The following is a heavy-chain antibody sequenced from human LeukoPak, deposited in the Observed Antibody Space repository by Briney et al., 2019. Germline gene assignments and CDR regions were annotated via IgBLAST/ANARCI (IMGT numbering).Heavy chain of an antibody. CDR1: GFIFSSYS. Sequence: GGSLRLSCAASGFIFSSYSMNWVRQAPGKGLVWVSRIKSDGSSTSYADSVKGRFTISRDNAKNTVYLQMNSLRAEDTAVYYCARGALHMYYLDNWGQGTLATVSS. CDR3: ARGALHMYYLDN. CDR2: IKSDGSST. V-gene: IGHV3-74*01. D-gene: IGHD2-8*01. J-gene: IGHJ4*02.